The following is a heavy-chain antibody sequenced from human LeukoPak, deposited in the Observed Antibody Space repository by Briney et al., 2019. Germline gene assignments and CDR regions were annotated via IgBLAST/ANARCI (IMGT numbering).Heavy chain of an antibody. D-gene: IGHD2-21*02. CDR2: ISGSGGST. CDR3: AKGGDYYYYYGMDV. Sequence: GGSLRLSCAASGFTFSSYAMSWVSQAAGKGTEWVSAISGSGGSTYYADSVKGRFTISRDNSKNTLYLQMNSLRAEDTAVYYCAKGGDYYYYYGMDVWGQGTTVTVSS. CDR1: GFTFSSYA. V-gene: IGHV3-23*01. J-gene: IGHJ6*02.